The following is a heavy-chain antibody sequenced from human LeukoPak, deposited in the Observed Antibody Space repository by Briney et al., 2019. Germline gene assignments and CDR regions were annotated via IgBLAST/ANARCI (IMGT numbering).Heavy chain of an antibody. Sequence: LGASVKVSCKTSGYSFTDYYMHWVRQAPGQGLEWMAWINPNSGGTSSAQTFQGRVTMTRDTSITTVYMEMSWLTSDDTAIYYCARADRLHGGPYLIGPWGQGTLVTVSS. CDR1: GYSFTDYY. CDR3: ARADRLHGGPYLIGP. V-gene: IGHV1-2*03. J-gene: IGHJ5*02. D-gene: IGHD2-21*01. CDR2: INPNSGGT.